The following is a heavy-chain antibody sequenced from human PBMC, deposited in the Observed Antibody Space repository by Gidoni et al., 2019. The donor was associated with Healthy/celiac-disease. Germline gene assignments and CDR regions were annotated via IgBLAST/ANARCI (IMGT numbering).Heavy chain of an antibody. CDR1: GFIFSSYA. CDR3: AKDLWLHQRAGGFDI. V-gene: IGHV3-23*01. Sequence: EVQLLESGGGLVQSGGSLRLSCAASGFIFSSYAISWVRQAPGKGLEWVSAISGSGGSTSYADSVKGQFTISRDNSKNTLYLQMNSLRAEDTAVYYCAKDLWLHQRAGGFDIWGQGTMVTVSS. J-gene: IGHJ3*02. CDR2: ISGSGGST. D-gene: IGHD5-12*01.